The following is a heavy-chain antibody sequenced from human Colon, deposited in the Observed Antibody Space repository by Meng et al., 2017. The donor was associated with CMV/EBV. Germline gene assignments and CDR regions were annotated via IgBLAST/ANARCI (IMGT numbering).Heavy chain of an antibody. Sequence: LSCAGSGFTGSTNYVSWVRQAPGKGLEWVSALYSGGTTYYADSVKGRFTISGDNSKNTLYLQMNSLRAEDTAVYYCAKQVGTTTSFDYWGQGTLVTVSS. D-gene: IGHD1-26*01. J-gene: IGHJ4*02. CDR2: LYSGGTT. V-gene: IGHV3-53*01. CDR3: AKQVGTTTSFDY. CDR1: GFTGSTNY.